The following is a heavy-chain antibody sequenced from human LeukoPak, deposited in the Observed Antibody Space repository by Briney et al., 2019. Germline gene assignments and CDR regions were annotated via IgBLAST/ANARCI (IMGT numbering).Heavy chain of an antibody. J-gene: IGHJ2*01. Sequence: ASVKVSCKASRYTFTSYAMHWVRQAPGQRLEWMGWINAGNGNTKYSQKFQGRVTITRDTSASTAYIELSSLRSGDTAVYYCARVVPPYWYFDLWGRGTLVTVSS. CDR3: ARVVPPYWYFDL. CDR2: INAGNGNT. V-gene: IGHV1-3*01. CDR1: RYTFTSYA. D-gene: IGHD2-2*01.